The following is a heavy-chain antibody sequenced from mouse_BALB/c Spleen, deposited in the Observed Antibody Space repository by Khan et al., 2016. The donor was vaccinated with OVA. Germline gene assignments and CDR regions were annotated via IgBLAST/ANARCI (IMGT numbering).Heavy chain of an antibody. V-gene: IGHV5-17*02. J-gene: IGHJ2*01. CDR3: AGDSNFDY. Sequence: EVELVESGGGLVQPGGSRKLSCAASGFTFSRFGMHWVRQAPEKGLEWVAYISSGSSTIYYADTVKGRFIISRDNPKNTLFLQMTSLRSEDTAMYYCAGDSNFDYWGQGTTLTVSS. CDR2: ISSGSSTI. CDR1: GFTFSRFG.